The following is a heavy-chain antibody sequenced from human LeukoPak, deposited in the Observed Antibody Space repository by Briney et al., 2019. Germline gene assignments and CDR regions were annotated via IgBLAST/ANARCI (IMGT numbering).Heavy chain of an antibody. CDR1: GGTFSNYA. D-gene: IGHD6-6*01. CDR2: IIPIFGTA. V-gene: IGHV1-69*01. CDR3: ARGLSSSSSPAFDI. J-gene: IGHJ3*02. Sequence: AASVKVSCKASGGTFSNYAITWLRQAPGQGLEWMGGIIPIFGTANYAQKFQGRVTITADESTSTAYMELSSLRSEDTAVYYCARGLSSSSSPAFDIWGQGTMVTVSS.